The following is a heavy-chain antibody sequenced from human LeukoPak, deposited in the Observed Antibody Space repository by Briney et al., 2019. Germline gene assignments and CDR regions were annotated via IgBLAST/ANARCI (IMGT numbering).Heavy chain of an antibody. V-gene: IGHV1-18*01. CDR2: ISSYKGNT. Sequence: ASVNVSCKASVYTFTSYGISWVRQAPGQGLEWMGWISSYKGNTNYAQKLQGRVTMSTDTSTGTAYMELRSLRSDDTAVYYCARDQLRGYSVYDENYYYYYGMDVWGQGTTVTVSS. J-gene: IGHJ6*02. CDR1: VYTFTSYG. CDR3: ARDQLRGYSVYDENYYYYYGMDV. D-gene: IGHD5/OR15-5a*01.